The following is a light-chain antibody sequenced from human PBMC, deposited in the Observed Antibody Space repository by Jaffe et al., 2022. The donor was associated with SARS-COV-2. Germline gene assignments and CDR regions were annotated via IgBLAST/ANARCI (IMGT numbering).Light chain of an antibody. CDR2: DVS. CDR3: TSYTSGSTVV. Sequence: QSALTQPASVSGSPGQSITISCTGSSSDVGAYIYVSWYQQHPGKAPKLMIYDVSNRPSGVSNRFSGSKSGNTASLTISGLQAEDEANYYCTSYTSGSTVVFGGGTKLTVL. CDR1: SSDVGAYIY. J-gene: IGLJ2*01. V-gene: IGLV2-14*01.